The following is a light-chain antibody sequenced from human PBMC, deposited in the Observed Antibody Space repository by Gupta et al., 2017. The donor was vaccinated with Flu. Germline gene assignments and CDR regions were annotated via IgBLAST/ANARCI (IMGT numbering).Light chain of an antibody. CDR3: QQYNNWPPLT. J-gene: IGKJ4*01. V-gene: IGKV3-15*01. Sequence: EIVMTQSQATLSVSPGERATLSCRASQSVSTNLAWYQQKPGQAPRLLMYGVSIRATGIPARFSGSGSGTEFTLTISSLQSEDFAVYYCQQYNNWPPLTFGGGTKVEIK. CDR1: QSVSTN. CDR2: GVS.